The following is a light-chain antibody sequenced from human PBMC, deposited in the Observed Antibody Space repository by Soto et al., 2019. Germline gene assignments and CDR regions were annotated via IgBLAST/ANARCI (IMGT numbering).Light chain of an antibody. J-gene: IGLJ2*01. CDR2: DVD. V-gene: IGLV2-14*03. CDR3: CSYSGSSTIVV. Sequence: QSALTQPASVSGSPGQSITISCTGTSSDVDGYNFVSWYQQHPGKAPRLMIFDVDNRPSGVSTRFSGSKSGNTASLTISGLQAEDEADYYCCSYSGSSTIVVFGGGTKVTVL. CDR1: SSDVDGYNF.